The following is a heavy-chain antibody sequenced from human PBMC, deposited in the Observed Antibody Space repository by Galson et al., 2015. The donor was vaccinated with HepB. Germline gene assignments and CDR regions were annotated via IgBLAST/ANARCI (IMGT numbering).Heavy chain of an antibody. CDR1: GFTVSDNY. CDR2: IYGGGNT. Sequence: SLRLSCAVSGFTVSDNYMTWVRQAPGKGLEWVSVIYGGGNTRHADSVKGRFTISRDNSKNTVYLQMNSLRVDDTAVYYCATDGDRDYYGSNGPHWGQGTLVTVSS. V-gene: IGHV3-53*01. D-gene: IGHD3-22*01. J-gene: IGHJ4*02. CDR3: ATDGDRDYYGSNGPH.